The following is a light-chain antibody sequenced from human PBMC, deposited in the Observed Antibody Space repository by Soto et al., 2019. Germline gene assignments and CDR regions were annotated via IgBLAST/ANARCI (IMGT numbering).Light chain of an antibody. CDR2: EGT. Sequence: QSVLTQPASVSGSSGQSITISCIGNISDVGSYNLVSWYQQYPGKAPKLMIYEGTERPSGVSNRFSGSKSGNTASLTISGLQAEDDADYYCGVYANCGNFVFGGGTKLTVL. CDR3: GVYANCGNFV. CDR1: ISDVGSYNL. J-gene: IGLJ3*02. V-gene: IGLV2-23*01.